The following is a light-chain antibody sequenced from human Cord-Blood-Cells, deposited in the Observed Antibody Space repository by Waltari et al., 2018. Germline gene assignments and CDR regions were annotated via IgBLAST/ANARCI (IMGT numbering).Light chain of an antibody. CDR2: DVS. Sequence: QSALPHPASVSGSPGQSITISCTGTSSDVGGYNYVYWYEQHPGKAPKLMIYDVSNRASGVLIRFSASMSSNTASLTISGLQAEDEADYYCSLYTSSSTWVFGGGTKLTVL. J-gene: IGLJ3*02. V-gene: IGLV2-14*01. CDR1: SSDVGGYNY. CDR3: SLYTSSSTWV.